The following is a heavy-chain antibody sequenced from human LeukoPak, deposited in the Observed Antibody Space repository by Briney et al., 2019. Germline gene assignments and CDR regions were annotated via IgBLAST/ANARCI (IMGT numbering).Heavy chain of an antibody. D-gene: IGHD3-9*01. J-gene: IGHJ3*02. V-gene: IGHV4-59*08. Sequence: SETLSLTCTVSGDSISSYYWSWIRQPPGKGLEWIGYIYYSGSTNYNPSLKSRVTISVDTSKNQFSLKLSSVTAADTAVYYCARPGYDILTGSIWGQGTMVTVSS. CDR1: GDSISSYY. CDR3: ARPGYDILTGSI. CDR2: IYYSGST.